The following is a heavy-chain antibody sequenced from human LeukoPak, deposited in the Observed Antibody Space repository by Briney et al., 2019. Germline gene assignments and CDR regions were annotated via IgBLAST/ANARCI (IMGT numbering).Heavy chain of an antibody. Sequence: ASVKVSCKASGYTFTSYGISWVRQAPGQGLEWMGWISAYNGNTNYAQKLQGRVTMTTDTSTSTAYMELRSLRSDDTAVYYCARSRVANFDWLLYPAYYFDYWGQGTLVTVSS. J-gene: IGHJ4*02. CDR1: GYTFTSYG. V-gene: IGHV1-18*01. CDR3: ARSRVANFDWLLYPAYYFDY. CDR2: ISAYNGNT. D-gene: IGHD3-9*01.